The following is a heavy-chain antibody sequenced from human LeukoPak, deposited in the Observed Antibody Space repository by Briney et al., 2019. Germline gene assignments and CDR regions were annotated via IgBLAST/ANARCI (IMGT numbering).Heavy chain of an antibody. V-gene: IGHV4-61*02. CDR2: VYPSGRT. CDR3: ARGTTSSCPDY. CDR1: GGSISSGNYY. Sequence: SETLSLTCTVSGGSISSGNYYWSWIRQPADKGLEWIGRVYPSGRTNYNPSLKSRLTISVDTSKNQFSLKLSSVTAADTAVYYCARGTTSSCPDYWGQGTLVTVSS. J-gene: IGHJ4*02. D-gene: IGHD2-2*01.